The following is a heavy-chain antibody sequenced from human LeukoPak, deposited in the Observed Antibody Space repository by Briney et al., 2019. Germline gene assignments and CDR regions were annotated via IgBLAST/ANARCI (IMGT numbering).Heavy chain of an antibody. CDR3: ASSWMDSSGWAAFDY. V-gene: IGHV1-69*06. J-gene: IGHJ4*02. Sequence: SVKVSCKASGGTFSSYAISWVRQAPGQGLEWMGGIILIFGTANYAQKFQGRVTITADKSTSTAYMELSSLRSEDTAVYYCASSWMDSSGWAAFDYWGQGTLVTVSS. D-gene: IGHD6-19*01. CDR1: GGTFSSYA. CDR2: IILIFGTA.